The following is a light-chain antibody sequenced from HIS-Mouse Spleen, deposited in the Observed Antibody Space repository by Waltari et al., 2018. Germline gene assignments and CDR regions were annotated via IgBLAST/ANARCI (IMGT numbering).Light chain of an antibody. CDR1: SSDVGGYNY. J-gene: IGLJ1*01. Sequence: QSALTQPRSVSGSPGQSVTISCTGTSSDVGGYNYVSWYQQHPGKAPKLMIYYVSKRPSGGPDRFSGSKSGNTASLTISGLQAEDEADYYCCSYAGSYSYVFGTGTKVTVL. CDR3: CSYAGSYSYV. V-gene: IGLV2-11*01. CDR2: YVS.